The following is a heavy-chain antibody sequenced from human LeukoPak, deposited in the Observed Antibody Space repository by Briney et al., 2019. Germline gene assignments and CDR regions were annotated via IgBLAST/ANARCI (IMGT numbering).Heavy chain of an antibody. CDR2: IYYSGST. J-gene: IGHJ4*02. CDR1: GVSISNTDYY. V-gene: IGHV4-30-4*01. D-gene: IGHD3-16*02. Sequence: KASETLSLTCTVSGVSISNTDYYWTWVRQSPGKGLEWIGYIYYSGSTYYNPSLKSRFTISMDTSKNQFSLNLNSVTAADTAVYYCARGAKELWFLWHFDYWGQGTLVTVSS. CDR3: ARGAKELWFLWHFDY.